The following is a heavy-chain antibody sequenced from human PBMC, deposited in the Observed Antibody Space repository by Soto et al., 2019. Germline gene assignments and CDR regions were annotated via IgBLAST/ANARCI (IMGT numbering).Heavy chain of an antibody. Sequence: SGPTLVNPTQTLTLTCSFSGFSLSTSGVGVGWIRQPPGKALEWLALIYWSGDEHYRPSLKTRLTITKDTSKNQVVLTMTNMDPVDTATYYCARGVASRPVFAFDICGQGTMVTVSS. CDR1: GFSLSTSGVG. D-gene: IGHD6-6*01. CDR2: IYWSGDE. V-gene: IGHV2-5*01. J-gene: IGHJ3*02. CDR3: ARGVASRPVFAFDI.